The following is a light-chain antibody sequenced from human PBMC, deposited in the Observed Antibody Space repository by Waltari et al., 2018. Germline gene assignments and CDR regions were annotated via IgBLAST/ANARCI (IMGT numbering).Light chain of an antibody. J-gene: IGKJ1*01. CDR2: DAS. Sequence: DIFLTQSPGTLSLSPGEGATLSCRASQRISRFLAWYQQKPGQAPRLLIYDASTRATGIPDRFSGSGSGTDFSLTISRLGPEDFAVYYCQKYGTLPATFGQGTKVEIK. V-gene: IGKV3-20*01. CDR1: QRISRF. CDR3: QKYGTLPAT.